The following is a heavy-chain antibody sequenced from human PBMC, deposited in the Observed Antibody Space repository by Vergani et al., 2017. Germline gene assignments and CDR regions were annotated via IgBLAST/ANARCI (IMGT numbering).Heavy chain of an antibody. Sequence: QVQLVESGGGVVQPGRSLRLSCAASGFTFSTYAMHWVRQAPGKGLEWVAVISYDGSDKYYADSVKGRFTISRDNSKNTLYLQMNSLRAEDTAVYYCAREILWIXGYYYDSSGHYFDYWGQGTLVTVSS. CDR2: ISYDGSDK. D-gene: IGHD3-22*01. V-gene: IGHV3-30-3*01. CDR1: GFTFSTYA. J-gene: IGHJ4*02. CDR3: AREILWIXGYYYDSSGHYFDY.